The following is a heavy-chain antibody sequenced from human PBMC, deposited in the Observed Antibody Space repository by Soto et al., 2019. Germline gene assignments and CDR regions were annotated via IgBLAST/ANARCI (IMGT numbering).Heavy chain of an antibody. J-gene: IGHJ3*02. V-gene: IGHV3-53*01. Sequence: GGSLRLSCAASGFTVSNNYMSWVRQAPGKGLEWVSLIYSSGGTYHADSVKGRFTISRDNSKNTLYLQMNSLRADDTAVYYCARGNAFDIWGQGTMVTVS. CDR1: GFTVSNNY. CDR2: IYSSGGT. CDR3: ARGNAFDI.